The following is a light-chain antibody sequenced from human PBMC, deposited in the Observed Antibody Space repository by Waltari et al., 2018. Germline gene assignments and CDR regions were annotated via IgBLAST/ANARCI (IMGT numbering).Light chain of an antibody. CDR2: AAS. Sequence: IQMTQSPSSLSASVGDRVTITCRSSQSIRNYLNWYHHKPGKAPKLLIYAASSLQSGVPSRFSGSGSRTDFTLTISSLQPEDFATYYCQHSYNTPFPYTFGQGTKLEIK. CDR1: QSIRNY. V-gene: IGKV1-39*01. J-gene: IGKJ2*01. CDR3: QHSYNTPFPYT.